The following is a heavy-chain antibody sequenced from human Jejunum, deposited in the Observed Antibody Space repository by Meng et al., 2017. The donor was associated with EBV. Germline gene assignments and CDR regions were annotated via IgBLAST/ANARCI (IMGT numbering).Heavy chain of an antibody. CDR3: ARGASYGSALP. CDR1: GYTFTSYD. CDR2: MNPNSGNT. J-gene: IGHJ5*02. D-gene: IGHD5-18*01. Sequence: QVEMVQSGAELKKLGSLGNVSCKASGYTFTSYDIKWVRQATGQGLEWMGWMNPNSGNTGYAQKFQGRVTMTRNTSISTAYMELSSLRSEDTAVYYCARGASYGSALPWGQGTLVTVSS. V-gene: IGHV1-8*01.